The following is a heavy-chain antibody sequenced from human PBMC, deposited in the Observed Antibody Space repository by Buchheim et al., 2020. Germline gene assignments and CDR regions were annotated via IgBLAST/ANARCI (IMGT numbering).Heavy chain of an antibody. D-gene: IGHD6-13*01. J-gene: IGHJ2*01. Sequence: QVQLQESGPGLVKPSETLSLTCTVSGGSISSNYWSWIRQPPGKGLEWIGHIYYSGSTNYNPSLKSRVTISVDTSKNQVSLKLSSVTAADTAVYYCVRVGAAGVDWYCDLWGRGTL. CDR3: VRVGAAGVDWYCDL. CDR2: IYYSGST. V-gene: IGHV4-59*01. CDR1: GGSISSNY.